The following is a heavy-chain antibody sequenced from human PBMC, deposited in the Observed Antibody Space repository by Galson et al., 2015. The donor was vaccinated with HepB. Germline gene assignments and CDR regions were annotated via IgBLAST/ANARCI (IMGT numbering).Heavy chain of an antibody. CDR2: ISYDGGQK. J-gene: IGHJ4*02. V-gene: IGHV3-30*18. Sequence: SLRLSCAASGYTFSSYALHWVRQAPGRGLEWVALISYDGGQKYYADSVKGRFTISRDDSTNTLFLQLNSLRVEDTAVYYCAKDFSPPGIREWLVHYWGQGTLVTVSS. CDR3: AKDFSPPGIREWLVHY. CDR1: GYTFSSYA. D-gene: IGHD6-19*01.